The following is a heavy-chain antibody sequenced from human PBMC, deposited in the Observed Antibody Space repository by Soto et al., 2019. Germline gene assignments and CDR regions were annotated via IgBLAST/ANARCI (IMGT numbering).Heavy chain of an antibody. J-gene: IGHJ3*02. CDR1: GFTFSSYW. CDR3: ASVWMGAPAFDI. Sequence: GGSLRLSCAASGFTFSSYWMSWVRQAPGKGLEWVANIKQDGSEKFYVDSVKGRFTISRDNAKNSLYLQMNSLRAEDTAVYCCASVWMGAPAFDIWGQGTMVTVSS. D-gene: IGHD1-26*01. V-gene: IGHV3-7*01. CDR2: IKQDGSEK.